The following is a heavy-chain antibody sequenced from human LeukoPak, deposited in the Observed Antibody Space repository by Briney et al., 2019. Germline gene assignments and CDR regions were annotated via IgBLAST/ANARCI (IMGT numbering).Heavy chain of an antibody. CDR1: GGTFSSYA. D-gene: IGHD5-18*01. Sequence: ASVTVSCKASGGTFSSYAISWVRQAPGQGLEGMGGIIPIFGTANYPQKVQGRVTITADESTSTAYMELSSLRSEDTAVYYCARDSVGGYSYGPAFDYWGQGTLVTVSS. J-gene: IGHJ4*02. CDR3: ARDSVGGYSYGPAFDY. V-gene: IGHV1-69*01. CDR2: IIPIFGTA.